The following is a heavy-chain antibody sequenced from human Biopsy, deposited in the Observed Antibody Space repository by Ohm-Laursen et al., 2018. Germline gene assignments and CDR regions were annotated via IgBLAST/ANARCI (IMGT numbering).Heavy chain of an antibody. CDR3: AKDLSVYYYYGIDV. CDR1: GFTFRTYG. CDR2: ISYDQITK. J-gene: IGHJ6*02. Sequence: SLRLSCSATGFTFRTYGMHWVRLAPGKGLEWVAVISYDQITKHYADSVRGRFTISRDNSKNTLYLQVNSLRAEDTAVYYCAKDLSVYYYYGIDVWGQGTTVNVSS. D-gene: IGHD5/OR15-5a*01. V-gene: IGHV3-30*18.